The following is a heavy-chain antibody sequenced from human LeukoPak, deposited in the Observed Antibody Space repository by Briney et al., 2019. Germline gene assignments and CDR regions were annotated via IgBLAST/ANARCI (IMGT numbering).Heavy chain of an antibody. CDR2: ISSSSSTI. J-gene: IGHJ6*02. CDR3: ARVGESYSSSWHYPGDYYYYGMDV. Sequence: GGSLRLSCAASGFTFSSYSMNWVRQAPGKGLEWVSYISSSSSTICYADSVKGRFTISRDNAKNSLYLQMNSLRAEDTAVYYCARVGESYSSSWHYPGDYYYYGMDVWGQGTTVTVSS. D-gene: IGHD6-13*01. CDR1: GFTFSSYS. V-gene: IGHV3-48*04.